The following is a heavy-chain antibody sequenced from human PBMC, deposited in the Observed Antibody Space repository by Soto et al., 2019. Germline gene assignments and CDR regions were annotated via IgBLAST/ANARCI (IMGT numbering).Heavy chain of an antibody. J-gene: IGHJ6*02. CDR2: IIALFGTA. D-gene: IGHD2-2*02. CDR3: ARDGVGYCSSTSCYTIGGYYYYGMDV. V-gene: IGHV1-69*13. Sequence: SVKVSCKASGGTFSSYAISWVRQAPGQGLEWMGGIIALFGTANYAQKFQGRVTITADESTSTAYMELSSLRSEDTAVYYCARDGVGYCSSTSCYTIGGYYYYGMDVWGQGTTVTVSS. CDR1: GGTFSSYA.